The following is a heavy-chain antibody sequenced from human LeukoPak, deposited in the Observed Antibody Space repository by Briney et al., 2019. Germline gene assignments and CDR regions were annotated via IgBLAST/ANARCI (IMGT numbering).Heavy chain of an antibody. V-gene: IGHV3-21*01. D-gene: IGHD3-10*01. CDR3: ARDGGSGSYYIDY. CDR2: ISSSSSYI. J-gene: IGHJ4*02. CDR1: GFTFSSYS. Sequence: PGGSLRLSCAASGFTFSSYSMNWVRQAPGKGLEWVSSISSSSSYIYYADSVKGRFTISRDNAKNSLYLQMNSLRAEDTAVYYCARDGGSGSYYIDYWGQGTLVTVSS.